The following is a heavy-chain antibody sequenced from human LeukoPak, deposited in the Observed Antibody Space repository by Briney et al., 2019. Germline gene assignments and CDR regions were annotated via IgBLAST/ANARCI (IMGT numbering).Heavy chain of an antibody. J-gene: IGHJ4*02. CDR2: ISSSGNYI. D-gene: IGHD2-2*02. V-gene: IGHV3-21*01. CDR1: GFTFSTYS. Sequence: PGGSLRLSCAASGFTFSTYSMNWVRQAPGKGLEWVSSISSSGNYIYYADSGKGRFTISRDNAKNSLYLQMNSLRAEDTAMYYCARRRYCSSTNCYTVALDYWGQGTLVTVSS. CDR3: ARRRYCSSTNCYTVALDY.